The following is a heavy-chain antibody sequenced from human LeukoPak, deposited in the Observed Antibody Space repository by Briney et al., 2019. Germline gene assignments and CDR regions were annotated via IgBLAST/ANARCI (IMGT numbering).Heavy chain of an antibody. CDR3: ARDSNGISAVPFAY. CDR2: ISSSSRYI. Sequence: PGGSLRLSCAASGFTFTDYGMNWVRQAPGKRLEWVSSISSSSRYIYYADSVRGRFTISRDNAKNSLYLQMNSLRADDTAVYYCARDSNGISAVPFAYWGQGTLVTVSS. CDR1: GFTFTDYG. D-gene: IGHD1-26*01. V-gene: IGHV3-21*01. J-gene: IGHJ4*02.